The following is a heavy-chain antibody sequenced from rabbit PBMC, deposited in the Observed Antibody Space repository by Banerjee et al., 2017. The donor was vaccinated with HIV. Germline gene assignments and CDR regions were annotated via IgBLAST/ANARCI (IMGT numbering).Heavy chain of an antibody. D-gene: IGHD4-2*01. CDR3: VRDNAGDAGNDYGFNL. CDR1: GFSFSSSYY. J-gene: IGHJ4*01. V-gene: IGHV1S40*01. CDR2: IYAGNSGST. Sequence: QQLVESGGGLVKPGASLTLTCTASGFSFSSSYYMCWVRQAPGKGLEWIACIYAGNSGSTDYASWAKGRFTISETSSTTVTLQMTSLTAADTATYFCVRDNAGDAGNDYGFNLWGPGTLVTVS.